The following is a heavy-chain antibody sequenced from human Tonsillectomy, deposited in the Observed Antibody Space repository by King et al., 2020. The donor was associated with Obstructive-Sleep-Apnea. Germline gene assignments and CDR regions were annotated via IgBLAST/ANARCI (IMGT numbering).Heavy chain of an antibody. V-gene: IGHV5-10-1*03. CDR1: GYSFPNYW. D-gene: IGHD6-13*01. CDR3: ARPRGSSRYYFYGLNV. CDR2: IDPSDSYT. J-gene: IGHJ6*02. Sequence: VQLVESGAEVKKPGESLRISCKGSGYSFPNYWITWVRQMPGKGLEWMGRIDPSDSYTNYSPSFQGHGPISADKSINTAYLQWGSLKASDTAIYYCARPRGSSRYYFYGLNVWGQGTTVTVSS.